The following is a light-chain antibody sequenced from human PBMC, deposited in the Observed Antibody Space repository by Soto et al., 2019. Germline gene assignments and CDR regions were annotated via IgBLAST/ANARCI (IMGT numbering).Light chain of an antibody. J-gene: IGKJ4*01. V-gene: IGKV1-27*01. CDR3: QEYNSAPFT. Sequence: DIQMTQSPSSLSASVGDRVTITCRASQDISNSLAWYQQKPGKVPKVLIYAASILQSGVPARFSGSGSGTDFTLTISSLQPEDVATYYCQEYNSAPFTFGGGNKVEI. CDR1: QDISNS. CDR2: AAS.